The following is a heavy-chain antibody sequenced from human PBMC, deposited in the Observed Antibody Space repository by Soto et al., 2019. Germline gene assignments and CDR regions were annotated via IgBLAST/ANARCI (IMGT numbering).Heavy chain of an antibody. J-gene: IGHJ6*03. CDR2: ISSSSSVI. D-gene: IGHD7-27*01. CDR1: GFILSDCA. CDR3: ARDLSWGSNWYYYMDV. Sequence: GGSLRLSCATSGFILSDCALNWVRPAPGKGVEWVSYISSSSSVIDYADSVKGRFTVSRDNARNSLYLQMNSLRAEDTAVYYCARDLSWGSNWYYYMDVWGKGTTVTVSS. V-gene: IGHV3-48*01.